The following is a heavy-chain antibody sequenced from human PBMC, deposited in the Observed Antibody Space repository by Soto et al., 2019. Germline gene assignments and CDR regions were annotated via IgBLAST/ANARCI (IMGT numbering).Heavy chain of an antibody. J-gene: IGHJ4*02. V-gene: IGHV4-59*11. D-gene: IGHD6-19*01. CDR3: ARKEGSGWTFDY. CDR1: GGSISFHY. CDR2: IYYGYGGTT. Sequence: QVQLQASGPGPVKPSETLSLTCTVSGGSISFHYWRWIRQPPGKGLEWIGNIYYGYGGTTNYNPALKSRVTISVDTSENQFSLKLNSVTAADTAVYYWARKEGSGWTFDYWGQGTLVTVSS.